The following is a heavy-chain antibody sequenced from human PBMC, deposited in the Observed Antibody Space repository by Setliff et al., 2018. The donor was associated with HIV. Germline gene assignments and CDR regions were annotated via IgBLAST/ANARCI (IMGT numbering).Heavy chain of an antibody. CDR3: ARDSNPVGSPGYEYARRGAFDL. CDR1: GGSISTYY. J-gene: IGHJ3*01. V-gene: IGHV4-59*01. CDR2: INYRGVT. Sequence: PSETLSLTCTVSGGSISTYYWNWIRQSPGTGLEWIGDINYRGVTYYNPSLKSRVTFSLDTSKNQFSLTLTSVTAADTAVYYCARDSNPVGSPGYEYARRGAFDLWGPGTPVTVSS. D-gene: IGHD5-12*01.